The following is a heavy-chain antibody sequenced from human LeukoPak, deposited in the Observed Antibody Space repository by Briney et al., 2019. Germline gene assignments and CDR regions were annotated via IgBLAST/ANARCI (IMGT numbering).Heavy chain of an antibody. J-gene: IGHJ4*02. V-gene: IGHV3-7*01. CDR2: IKTDGSLI. CDR3: AKDSSVYYYDSRSLDY. Sequence: GGSLRLSCVASGFTFSSYWMTWVRQAPGKGLEWVANIKTDGSLIYYVDSVKGRFTISRDNAKNSLYLQMNSLRAEDTAVYYCAKDSSVYYYDSRSLDYWGQGTLVTVSS. CDR1: GFTFSSYW. D-gene: IGHD3-22*01.